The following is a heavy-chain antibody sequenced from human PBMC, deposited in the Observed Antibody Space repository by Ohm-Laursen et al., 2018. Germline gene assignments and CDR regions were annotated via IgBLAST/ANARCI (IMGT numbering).Heavy chain of an antibody. V-gene: IGHV3-30*18. J-gene: IGHJ4*02. D-gene: IGHD3-22*01. Sequence: SLRLSCSASGFTFSSYGMHWVRQAPGRGLEWVAVISYDGSNKYYADSVKGRFTISRDNSKNTLYLQMNSLRAEDTAVYYCAKEDDSSTGGYWGQGTLVTVSS. CDR2: ISYDGSNK. CDR3: AKEDDSSTGGY. CDR1: GFTFSSYG.